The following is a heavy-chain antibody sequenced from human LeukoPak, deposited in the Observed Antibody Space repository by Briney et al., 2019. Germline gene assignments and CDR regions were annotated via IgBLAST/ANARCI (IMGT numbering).Heavy chain of an antibody. CDR3: ARGRYDSSGYSP. V-gene: IGHV1-8*01. J-gene: IGHJ5*02. CDR1: GCTFTSYD. CDR2: MNPNSGNT. Sequence: ASVKVSCKASGCTFTSYDINWVRQATGQGLEWMGWMNPNSGNTGYAQKFQGRVTMTRNTSISTAYMELSSLRSEDAAVYYCARGRYDSSGYSPWGQGTLVTVSS. D-gene: IGHD3-22*01.